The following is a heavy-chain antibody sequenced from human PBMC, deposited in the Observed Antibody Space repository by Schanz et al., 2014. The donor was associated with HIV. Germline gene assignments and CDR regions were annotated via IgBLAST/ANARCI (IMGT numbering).Heavy chain of an antibody. CDR2: LSATGGNT. J-gene: IGHJ6*02. Sequence: EVQLLESGGGLVKPGGSLRLSCAASGITFSDFAMTWVRQAPGKGLEWVSSLSATGGNTYYADSVEGRFTISRENAKNSLYLQMNSLRAEDTAVYYCTKEVPPDVWGQGTTVTVSS. CDR1: GITFSDFA. V-gene: IGHV3-23*01. CDR3: TKEVPPDV. D-gene: IGHD1-1*01.